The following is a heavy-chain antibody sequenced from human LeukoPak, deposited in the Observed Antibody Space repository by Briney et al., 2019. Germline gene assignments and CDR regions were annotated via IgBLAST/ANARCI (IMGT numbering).Heavy chain of an antibody. V-gene: IGHV1-2*02. J-gene: IGHJ4*02. CDR1: GYTFTGYY. CDR2: INPNSGDT. D-gene: IGHD2-15*01. Sequence: ASVKVSCKASGYTFTGYYMHWVRQAPGQGLEWMGWINPNSGDTNYAQKFQGRVTMTRDTSISTAYMELSRLRSDDTAVYYCARVDEYCSGGSCHSGEPFDYWGQGTLVTVSS. CDR3: ARVDEYCSGGSCHSGEPFDY.